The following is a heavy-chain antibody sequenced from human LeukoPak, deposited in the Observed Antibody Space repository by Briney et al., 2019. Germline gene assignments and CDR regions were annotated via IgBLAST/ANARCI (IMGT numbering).Heavy chain of an antibody. J-gene: IGHJ4*02. CDR2: ISGSGSTK. CDR1: GFTFSDYH. Sequence: GGSLRLSCAASGFTFSDYHMSWIRQAPGKGLEWVSHISGSGSTKIYADSVKGRFTISRDNAENSLYLQVNSLRAEDTAVYYCARVGSIAAAGTPDYWGQGTLVTVPS. D-gene: IGHD6-13*01. CDR3: ARVGSIAAAGTPDY. V-gene: IGHV3-11*01.